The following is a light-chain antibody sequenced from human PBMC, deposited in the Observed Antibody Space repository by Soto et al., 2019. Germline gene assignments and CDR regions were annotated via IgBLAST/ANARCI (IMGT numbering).Light chain of an antibody. J-gene: IGKJ5*01. V-gene: IGKV1-33*01. CDR3: QQYDNLLPIT. CDR2: DAS. CDR1: QDISNY. Sequence: DIQMTQSPSSLSASVGDRVTITCQASQDISNYLNWYQQKPGKAPKLLIYDASNLETGVPSRFSRSGSGPEFTSTISSMQPEDIATYYCQQYDNLLPITFGQGTRLEIK.